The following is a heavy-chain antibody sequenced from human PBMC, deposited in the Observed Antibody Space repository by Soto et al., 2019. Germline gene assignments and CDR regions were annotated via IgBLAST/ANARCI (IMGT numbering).Heavy chain of an antibody. CDR2: IYPSDSDI. V-gene: IGHV5-51*01. CDR3: ARQDYSNYRGGMDV. J-gene: IGHJ6*02. D-gene: IGHD2-2*01. CDR1: GYSFTIHC. Sequence: GESLKISCKTSGYSFTIHCIAWVLQMPWKGLEWMGIIYPSDSDIRYRPSFQGQVTISVDKSISTAYLQWSSLKASDTATYYCARQDYSNYRGGMDVWGQGTTVTVSS.